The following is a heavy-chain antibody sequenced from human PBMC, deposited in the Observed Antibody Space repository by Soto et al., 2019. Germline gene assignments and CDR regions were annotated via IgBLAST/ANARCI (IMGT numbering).Heavy chain of an antibody. J-gene: IGHJ4*02. CDR2: IIPIFGTA. CDR3: ATEPYDYVWGSYRYTPFY. D-gene: IGHD3-16*02. V-gene: IGHV1-69*13. CDR1: GGTFSSYA. Sequence: SVKVSCKASGGTFSSYAISWVRQAPGQGLEWMGGIIPIFGTANYAQKFQGRVTITADESTSTAYMELSSLRSEDTAVYYCATEPYDYVWGSYRYTPFYWGQGTLVTVSS.